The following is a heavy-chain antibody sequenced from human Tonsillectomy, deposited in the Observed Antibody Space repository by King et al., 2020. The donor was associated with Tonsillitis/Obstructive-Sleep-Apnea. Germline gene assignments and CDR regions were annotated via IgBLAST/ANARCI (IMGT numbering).Heavy chain of an antibody. CDR1: GYNFSNYW. CDR2: IYPGDSDT. V-gene: IGHV5-51*03. Sequence: QLVQSGAEVKKPGESLKISCKGSGYNFSNYWIGWVRQMPGKGLEWMGIIYPGDSDTTYSPSFQGQVTISVDKSINTAYLQRSTLEASDTAMYYWARLEDFDILTGYSSFAMDVWGQGTTVTVSS. CDR3: ARLEDFDILTGYSSFAMDV. J-gene: IGHJ6*02. D-gene: IGHD3-9*01.